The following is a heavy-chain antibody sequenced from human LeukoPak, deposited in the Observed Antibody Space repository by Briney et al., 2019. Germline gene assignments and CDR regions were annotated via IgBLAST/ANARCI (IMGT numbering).Heavy chain of an antibody. Sequence: GGSLRLSCAASGFTFSSYAMPWVRQAPGKGLEWVAVISYDGSNKCYADSVKGRFTISRDNSKNTLYLQMNSLRAEDTAVYYCAKSIAAAGAFDYWGQGTLVTVSS. CDR3: AKSIAAAGAFDY. CDR2: ISYDGSNK. V-gene: IGHV3-30-3*02. D-gene: IGHD6-13*01. J-gene: IGHJ4*02. CDR1: GFTFSSYA.